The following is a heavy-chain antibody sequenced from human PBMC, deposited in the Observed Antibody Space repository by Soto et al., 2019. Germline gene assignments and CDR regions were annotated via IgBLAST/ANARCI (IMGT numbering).Heavy chain of an antibody. V-gene: IGHV4-31*03. CDR2: IYYSGST. CDR3: ATRTDYYYGSGSLGGMDV. CDR1: GGSISSGSYY. J-gene: IGHJ6*02. Sequence: QVQLQESGPGLVKPSQTLSLTCTVSGGSISSGSYYWSWIRQLPGKGLKWIGYIYYSGSTYYNPSLKSRVTISVDTSKNQFSLKLNSVTAADTAVYYCATRTDYYYGSGSLGGMDVWGQGTTVTVSS. D-gene: IGHD3-10*01.